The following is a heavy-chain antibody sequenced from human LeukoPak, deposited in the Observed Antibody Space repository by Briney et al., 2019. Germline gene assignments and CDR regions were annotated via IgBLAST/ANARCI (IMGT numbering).Heavy chain of an antibody. D-gene: IGHD3-9*01. V-gene: IGHV1-69*13. CDR1: GGTFSSYA. CDR3: AKYYDILTGYQTGDYYYMDV. Sequence: ASVKVSCKASGGTFSSYAISWVRQAPGQGLEWMGGIIPIFGTANYAQKFQGRVTITADESTSTAYMELSSLRSEDTAVYYCAKYYDILTGYQTGDYYYMDVWGKGTTVTVSS. J-gene: IGHJ6*03. CDR2: IIPIFGTA.